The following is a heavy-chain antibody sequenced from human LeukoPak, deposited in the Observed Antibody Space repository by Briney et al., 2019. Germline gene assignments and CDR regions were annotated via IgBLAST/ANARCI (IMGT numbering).Heavy chain of an antibody. D-gene: IGHD1-14*01. Sequence: DPGGSLRPSCAASGFTFNNYAMNWVRQTPGKGLQWVSAVSGDGQRTFYADSVKGRFTIFRDNSMNTLSLQMNSLRVEDTAVYYCAKEQDNLLLLSHFDSWGQGILVTVSA. V-gene: IGHV3-23*01. CDR2: VSGDGQRT. CDR3: AKEQDNLLLLSHFDS. CDR1: GFTFNNYA. J-gene: IGHJ4*02.